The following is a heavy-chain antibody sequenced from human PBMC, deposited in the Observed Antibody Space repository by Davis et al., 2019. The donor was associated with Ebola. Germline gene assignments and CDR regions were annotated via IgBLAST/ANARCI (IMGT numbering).Heavy chain of an antibody. CDR3: ARGNGQNYGSALDY. J-gene: IGHJ4*02. CDR2: ISGSGSNT. CDR1: GFTFSDYW. Sequence: GESLKISCAASGFTFSDYWMHWVRQAPGKGLEWVSAISGSGSNTYYADSVKGRFTISRDNSKNTLYLQMNSLRVEDTAVYYCARGNGQNYGSALDYWGQRTLVTVSS. V-gene: IGHV3-23*01. D-gene: IGHD3-10*01.